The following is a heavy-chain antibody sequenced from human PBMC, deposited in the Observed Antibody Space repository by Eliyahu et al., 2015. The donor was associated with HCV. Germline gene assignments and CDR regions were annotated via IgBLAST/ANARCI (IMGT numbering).Heavy chain of an antibody. D-gene: IGHD3-3*01. CDR1: GFAFTXYA. CDR2: ISYDGSNK. J-gene: IGHJ3*02. Sequence: QVQLVESGGGVVQPGRSLXLSCAASGFAFTXYAMLWVRQAPGKGLEWGAVISYDGSNKYYADSVKGRFTISRDNSKNTLYLQMNSLRAEDTAVYYCARGLRFLEWLPENDAFDIWGQGTMVTVSS. V-gene: IGHV3-30-3*01. CDR3: ARGLRFLEWLPENDAFDI.